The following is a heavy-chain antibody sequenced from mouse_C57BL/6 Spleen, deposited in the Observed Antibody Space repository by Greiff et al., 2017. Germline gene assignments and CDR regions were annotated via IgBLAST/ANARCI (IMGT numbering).Heavy chain of an antibody. Sequence: QVQLQQSGAELVKPGASVKLSCKASGYTFTEYTIHWVKQRSGQGLEWIGWFYPGSGSIKYNEKFKDKDTLTADKSSSTVYMELSRLTSEDSAVYFCARHEPYDGYYSYYFDYWGQGTTLTVSS. CDR1: GYTFTEYT. CDR3: ARHEPYDGYYSYYFDY. CDR2: FYPGSGSI. J-gene: IGHJ2*01. D-gene: IGHD2-3*01. V-gene: IGHV1-62-2*01.